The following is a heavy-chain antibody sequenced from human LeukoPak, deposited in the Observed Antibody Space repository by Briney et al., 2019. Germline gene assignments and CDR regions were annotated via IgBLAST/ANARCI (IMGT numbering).Heavy chain of an antibody. V-gene: IGHV5-51*01. J-gene: IGHJ5*02. CDR1: GYSFTSYW. Sequence: GESLKISCKGSGYSFTSYWIGWVRQMPGKGLEWMGIIYPGDSDTRYSPSFQGQVTISADKCISTAYLQWSSLKASDTAIYYSARLGAAYSGGDCDNWFVPLGQGTLVTVSS. D-gene: IGHD2-21*02. CDR3: ARLGAAYSGGDCDNWFVP. CDR2: IYPGDSDT.